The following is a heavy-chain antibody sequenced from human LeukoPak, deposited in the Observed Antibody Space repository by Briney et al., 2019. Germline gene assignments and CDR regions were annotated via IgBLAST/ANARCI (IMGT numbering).Heavy chain of an antibody. D-gene: IGHD5-24*01. V-gene: IGHV3-7*03. Sequence: GGSLRLSCAASGFTFSNAWMSWVRQAPGKGLEWVANIKEDGTETYYVDSVKGRFTISRDNAKNSLYLQMNSLRVEDTAVYYCAKEGRSLQTYWGQGTLVTVSS. CDR1: GFTFSNAW. CDR2: IKEDGTET. CDR3: AKEGRSLQTY. J-gene: IGHJ4*02.